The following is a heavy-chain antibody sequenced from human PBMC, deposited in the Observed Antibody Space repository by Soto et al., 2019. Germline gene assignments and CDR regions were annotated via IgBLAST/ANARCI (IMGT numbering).Heavy chain of an antibody. D-gene: IGHD3-3*01. V-gene: IGHV1-18*01. J-gene: IGHJ6*03. CDR1: GYTFTSYG. CDR3: ARSNYDFWSGQGTTIYYYYMDV. Sequence: QVQLVQSGAEVKKPGASVKVSCKASGYTFTSYGISWVRQAPGQGLEWMGWISAYNGNTNYAQKLQGRVTMTTDTSTSTAYMELRSLRSDDTAVYYCARSNYDFWSGQGTTIYYYYMDVWGKGTTVTVSS. CDR2: ISAYNGNT.